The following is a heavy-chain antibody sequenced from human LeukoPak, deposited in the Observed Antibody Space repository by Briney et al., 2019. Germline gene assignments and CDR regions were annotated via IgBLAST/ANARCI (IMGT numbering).Heavy chain of an antibody. CDR2: IWYDGSNK. Sequence: GRSLRLSCAASGFTFSSYGMHWVRQAPGKGLEWVAVIWYDGSNKYYADSVKGRFTISRDNSKNTLYLQMNSLRAEDTAVYYCARAKGTHSSGSYHLDYWGQGTLVTVSS. J-gene: IGHJ4*02. V-gene: IGHV3-33*01. CDR3: ARAKGTHSSGSYHLDY. CDR1: GFTFSSYG. D-gene: IGHD6-19*01.